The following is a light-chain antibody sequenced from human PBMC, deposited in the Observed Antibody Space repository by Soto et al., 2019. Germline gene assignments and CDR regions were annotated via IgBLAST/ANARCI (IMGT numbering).Light chain of an antibody. V-gene: IGLV2-14*01. CDR3: SSYTSISSLGV. J-gene: IGLJ1*01. CDR1: GSDVGSYKY. CDR2: EVS. Sequence: QSALTQPASVSGSPGQSITISCTGTGSDVGSYKYVSWYQQHPGKAPNLIIFEVSNRPSGVSDRFSGSKSGNTASLTISGLQAGDEADYYCSSYTSISSLGVFGTGTKVTVL.